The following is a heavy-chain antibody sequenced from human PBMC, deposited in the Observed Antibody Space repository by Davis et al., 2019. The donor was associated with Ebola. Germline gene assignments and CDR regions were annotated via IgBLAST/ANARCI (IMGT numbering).Heavy chain of an antibody. CDR2: IYYSGST. CDR3: ARYNWNDVFYYYYGMDV. V-gene: IGHV4-59*08. D-gene: IGHD1-20*01. Sequence: MPSETLSLTCAVYGGSFSGYYWSWIRQPPGKGLEWIGYIYYSGSTNYNPSLKSRVTISEATPKNQFSLKLSSVTAADTAVYYCARYNWNDVFYYYYGMDVWGQGTTVTVSS. CDR1: GGSFSGYY. J-gene: IGHJ6*02.